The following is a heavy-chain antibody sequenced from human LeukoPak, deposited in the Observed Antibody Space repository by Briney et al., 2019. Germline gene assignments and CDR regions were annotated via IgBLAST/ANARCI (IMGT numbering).Heavy chain of an antibody. Sequence: GGSLRLSCAASGFTFSSYSMNWVRQAPGKGLEWVSYISSSSSTMYYADSVKGRFTISRDNAKNSLYLQMNSLRAEDTAVYYCATPLSIGGYRGQGTLVTVSS. J-gene: IGHJ4*02. CDR2: ISSSSSTM. D-gene: IGHD3-10*01. CDR1: GFTFSSYS. V-gene: IGHV3-48*01. CDR3: ATPLSIGGY.